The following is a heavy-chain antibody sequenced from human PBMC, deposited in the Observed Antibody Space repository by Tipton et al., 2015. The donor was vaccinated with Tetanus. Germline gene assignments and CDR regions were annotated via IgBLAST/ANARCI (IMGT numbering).Heavy chain of an antibody. CDR3: ARDVKDAIVVDSY. J-gene: IGHJ4*02. V-gene: IGHV3-7*01. D-gene: IGHD3-22*01. Sequence: SLRLSCAAPGFTFNNYAMHWVRQAPGKGPEWVANINQDGSDRYYVDSVKGRFTISRDNADNSLYLQMNSLRAEDTALYYCARDVKDAIVVDSYWGQGTLVTVSS. CDR2: INQDGSDR. CDR1: GFTFNNYA.